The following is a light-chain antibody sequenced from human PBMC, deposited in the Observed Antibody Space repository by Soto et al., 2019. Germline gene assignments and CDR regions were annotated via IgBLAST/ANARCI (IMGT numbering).Light chain of an antibody. V-gene: IGLV2-11*01. Sequence: QSVLTQPRSVSGSPGHSVTISCTGTSRDIGGYNYVSWYQHHPGKAPKLMIYDVSKRPSGVPDRFSGFKSGNSASLTISGLQADDEADYYCCSYAGDYRLFGGGTKVTVL. CDR1: SRDIGGYNY. CDR2: DVS. CDR3: CSYAGDYRL. J-gene: IGLJ2*01.